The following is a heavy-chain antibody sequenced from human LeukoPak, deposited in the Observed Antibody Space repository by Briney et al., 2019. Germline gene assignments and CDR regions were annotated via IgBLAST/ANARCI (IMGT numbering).Heavy chain of an antibody. J-gene: IGHJ3*02. CDR3: ARGRYCSSTSCSPGAFDI. V-gene: IGHV3-30*02. D-gene: IGHD2-2*01. CDR1: GFTFSNVW. Sequence: GGSLRLSCAASGFTFSNVWMRWVRQAPGKGLEWVAFIRCDGSNKYYADSVKGRFTISRDNSKNTLYLQMNSLRAEDTAVYYCARGRYCSSTSCSPGAFDIWGQGTMVTVSS. CDR2: IRCDGSNK.